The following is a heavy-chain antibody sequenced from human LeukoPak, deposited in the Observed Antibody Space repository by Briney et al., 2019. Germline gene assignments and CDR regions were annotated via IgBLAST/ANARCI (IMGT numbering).Heavy chain of an antibody. D-gene: IGHD5-24*01. V-gene: IGHV3-30*02. J-gene: IGHJ4*02. CDR1: GFTFSSYG. CDR2: IRYDGSNK. Sequence: PGGSLRLSCAASGFTFSSYGMHWVRQAPGKGLEWVAFIRYDGSNKYYADSVKGRFTISRDNSKNTLYLQMNSLRAEDTAVYYCAKDSQEMATTASFDYWGQGTLVTVSS. CDR3: AKDSQEMATTASFDY.